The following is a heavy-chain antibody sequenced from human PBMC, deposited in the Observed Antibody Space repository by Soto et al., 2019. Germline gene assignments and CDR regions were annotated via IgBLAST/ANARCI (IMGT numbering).Heavy chain of an antibody. Sequence: TSETLSLTCTVSGGSISSYYWSWIRQPPGKGLEWIGYIYYSGSTNYNPSLKSRVTISVDTSKNQFSLKLSSVTAADTAVYYCARDRGYYGSGSYYLDYWGQGTLVTVSS. V-gene: IGHV4-59*01. CDR3: ARDRGYYGSGSYYLDY. CDR2: IYYSGST. J-gene: IGHJ4*02. CDR1: GGSISSYY. D-gene: IGHD3-10*01.